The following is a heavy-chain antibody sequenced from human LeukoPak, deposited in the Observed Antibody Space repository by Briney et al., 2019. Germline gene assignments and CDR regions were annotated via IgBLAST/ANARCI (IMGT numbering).Heavy chain of an antibody. CDR1: GFTFYTYA. CDR3: AKGFYYCSDGCPQYYYYMDV. J-gene: IGHJ6*03. Sequence: GGSLRLSCAASGFTFYTYAMHWVRQAPGKGLEWVAFIRYDGSDKYYADSVKGRFTISRDNSENTLYLQMYSLRPEDTAVYYCAKGFYYCSDGCPQYYYYMDVWGKGTTVIVSS. D-gene: IGHD2-15*01. CDR2: IRYDGSDK. V-gene: IGHV3-30*02.